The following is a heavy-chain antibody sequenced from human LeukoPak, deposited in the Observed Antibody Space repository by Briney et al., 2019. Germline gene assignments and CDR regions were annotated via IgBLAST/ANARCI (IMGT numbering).Heavy chain of an antibody. J-gene: IGHJ5*02. Sequence: SETLSLTWTVSGGSISSSSAYWGWIRQPPGKGLEWIGSIYYSKNTYYNPSLKSRVTIAADTSKNQFSLNLRSVIAADTAVYYCTRGLRLGYCSGGSCYDWFDPWGQGARVTVSS. CDR3: TRGLRLGYCSGGSCYDWFDP. CDR2: IYYSKNT. D-gene: IGHD2-15*01. CDR1: GGSISSSSAY. V-gene: IGHV4-39*01.